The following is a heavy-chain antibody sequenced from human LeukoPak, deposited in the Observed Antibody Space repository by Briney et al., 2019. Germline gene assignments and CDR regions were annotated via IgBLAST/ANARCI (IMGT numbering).Heavy chain of an antibody. V-gene: IGHV1-2*02. CDR3: ARVWVAGTYYFDY. J-gene: IGHJ4*02. D-gene: IGHD6-19*01. CDR2: INPNSGVT. CDR1: GYTFSGYY. Sequence: ASVKVSCKGSGYTFSGYYLNWVRQAPGQGPELMGWINPNSGVTKYAQKFQGRVTMARDTSISTAYMELSSLRSDDMAVYYCARVWVAGTYYFDYWGQGTLVTVSS.